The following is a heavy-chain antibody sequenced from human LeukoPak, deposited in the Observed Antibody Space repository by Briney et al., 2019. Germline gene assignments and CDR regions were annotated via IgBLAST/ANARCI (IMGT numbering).Heavy chain of an antibody. D-gene: IGHD5-18*01. CDR3: ARVAYGYSVDY. Sequence: SGGALRLSCAAPGFNFSDYYRSWIRQAPGKGLEWVSYSSSSSSYTNYADSVKGRFTISRDNAKNSLYLQMNSLRAEDAAVYYCARVAYGYSVDYWGQGTLVTVSS. V-gene: IGHV3-11*06. CDR2: SSSSSSYT. J-gene: IGHJ4*02. CDR1: GFNFSDYY.